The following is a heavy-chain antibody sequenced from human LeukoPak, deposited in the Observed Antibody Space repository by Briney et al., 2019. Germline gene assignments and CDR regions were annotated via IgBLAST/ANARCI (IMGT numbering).Heavy chain of an antibody. D-gene: IGHD3-10*01. J-gene: IGHJ3*02. V-gene: IGHV3-7*01. Sequence: GGSLRLSCVVSGFTFASSWMTWVRQAPGKGLERVANIKEDGSEKHYVDSVKGRFTISRDNAKNSLYLQMNSLRAEGTAVYYCAREPGIGYAFDIWGQGTMVTVSS. CDR2: IKEDGSEK. CDR3: AREPGIGYAFDI. CDR1: GFTFASSW.